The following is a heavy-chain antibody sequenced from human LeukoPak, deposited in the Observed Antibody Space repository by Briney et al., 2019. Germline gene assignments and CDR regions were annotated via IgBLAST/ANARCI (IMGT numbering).Heavy chain of an antibody. CDR3: ARGGYNIDWMKDATDY. CDR2: INHTGST. Sequence: SETLPLTCGVYGGSFSGYYYNWIRQSPGKGLEWIAEINHTGSTNYNPSLKSRVAISIDTSKNQFSLTLNSVTAADTAVYYCARGGYNIDWMKDATDYWGQGTLVTVSS. CDR1: GGSFSGYY. J-gene: IGHJ4*02. V-gene: IGHV4-34*01. D-gene: IGHD3-9*01.